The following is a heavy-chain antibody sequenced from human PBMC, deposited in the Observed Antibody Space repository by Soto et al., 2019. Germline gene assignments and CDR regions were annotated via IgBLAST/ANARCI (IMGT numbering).Heavy chain of an antibody. CDR3: AADPDVVVAADDYYYYMDG. D-gene: IGHD2-15*01. CDR1: GFTFTSSA. V-gene: IGHV1-58*02. Sequence: SVKVSCKASGFTFTSSAMQWVRQARGQRLDWIGWIVVGSGNTNYAQKFQERVTITRDMSTSTAYMELSSLRSEDTAVYYCAADPDVVVAADDYYYYMDGWGKGTTVTVSS. J-gene: IGHJ6*03. CDR2: IVVGSGNT.